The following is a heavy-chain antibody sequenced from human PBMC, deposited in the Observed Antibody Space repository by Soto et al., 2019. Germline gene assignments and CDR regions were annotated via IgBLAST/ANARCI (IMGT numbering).Heavy chain of an antibody. CDR3: AIWYGELDGMDV. CDR1: GGTFSSYT. J-gene: IGHJ6*02. Sequence: QVQLVQSGAEVKKPGSSVKVSCKASGGTFSSYTISWVRQAPGQGLEWMGRIIPILGIANYAQKFQGRVTITADKFTSTAYMEMSSLRSEDTAVYYGAIWYGELDGMDVWGQGTTVTVCS. V-gene: IGHV1-69*02. CDR2: IIPILGIA. D-gene: IGHD3-10*01.